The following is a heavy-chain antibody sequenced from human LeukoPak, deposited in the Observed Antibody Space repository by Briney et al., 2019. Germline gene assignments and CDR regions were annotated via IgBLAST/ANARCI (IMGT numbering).Heavy chain of an antibody. Sequence: ASVKVSCKASGYTFTSYYMHWVRQAPGQGLEWMGIINPSGGSTSYAQKFQGRVTITADKSTSTAYMELSSLRSEDTAVYYCAREGAVAGTEYYYYYGMDVWGQGTTVTVSS. V-gene: IGHV1-46*01. CDR3: AREGAVAGTEYYYYYGMDV. D-gene: IGHD6-19*01. CDR1: GYTFTSYY. J-gene: IGHJ6*02. CDR2: INPSGGST.